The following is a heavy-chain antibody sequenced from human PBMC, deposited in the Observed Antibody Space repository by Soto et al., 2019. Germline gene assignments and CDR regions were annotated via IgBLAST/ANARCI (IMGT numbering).Heavy chain of an antibody. CDR3: ASSVHCSGGSCYGQ. J-gene: IGHJ4*02. Sequence: PSETLSLTCTVSGGSISSYYCSWILQPPGKGLEWIGYIYYSGSTNYNPSLKSRVTISVDTSKNQFSLKLSSVTTADTAVYYCASSVHCSGGSCYGQWGQGTLVTVSS. V-gene: IGHV4-59*08. CDR2: IYYSGST. D-gene: IGHD2-15*01. CDR1: GGSISSYY.